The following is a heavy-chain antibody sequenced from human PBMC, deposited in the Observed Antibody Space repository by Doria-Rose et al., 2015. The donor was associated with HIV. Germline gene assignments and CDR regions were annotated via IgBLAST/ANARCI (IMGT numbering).Heavy chain of an antibody. D-gene: IGHD5-18*01. CDR2: IDHSGST. CDR3: ARGRGYNYAYSP. V-gene: IGHV4-34*01. J-gene: IGHJ5*02. Sequence: AGLLKPSETLSLTCAVYGGSFSGYYWSWIRQPPGKGLEWIGDIDHSGSTRDNPSLKSRVTISVDTSKNQFSLNLTSVTAADTAIYYCARGRGYNYAYSPWGQGTLVTVSS. CDR1: GGSFSGYY.